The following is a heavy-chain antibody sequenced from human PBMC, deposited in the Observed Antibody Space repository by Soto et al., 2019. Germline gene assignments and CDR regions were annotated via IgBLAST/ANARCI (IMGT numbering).Heavy chain of an antibody. Sequence: ASVKVSCKASGYSFTGLDINWVRQTTGQGLEWMGWMGPSSGRTGYAQKFQGRVTMTRDASINTAYMELSSLTSDDTAFYYCARGVTAGVDYWGQGTLVTVSS. CDR1: GYSFTGLD. V-gene: IGHV1-8*01. D-gene: IGHD1-26*01. CDR2: MGPSSGRT. J-gene: IGHJ4*02. CDR3: ARGVTAGVDY.